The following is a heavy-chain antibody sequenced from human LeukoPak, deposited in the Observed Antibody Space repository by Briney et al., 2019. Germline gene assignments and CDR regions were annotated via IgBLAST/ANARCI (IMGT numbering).Heavy chain of an antibody. V-gene: IGHV4-38-2*02. D-gene: IGHD2-2*01. J-gene: IGHJ5*02. CDR1: GYSISSGYY. CDR3: ARGGYQMLVGWFDP. Sequence: SETLSLTCTVSGYSISSGYYWGWIRQPPGKGLEWIGSIYHSGSTYYNPSLKSRVTISVDTSKNQFSLKLSSVTAGDTAVYYCARGGYQMLVGWFDPWGQGTLVTVSS. CDR2: IYHSGST.